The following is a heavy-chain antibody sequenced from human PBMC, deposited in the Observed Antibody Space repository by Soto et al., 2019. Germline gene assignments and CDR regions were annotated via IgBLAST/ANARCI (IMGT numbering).Heavy chain of an antibody. CDR2: MCWDDDN. J-gene: IGHJ4*02. D-gene: IGHD1-7*01. CDR3: AHRQLELFDY. V-gene: IGHV2-5*02. Sequence: QITLKESGPTLVKPTQTLTLTCTFSGFSLTTPGVGVGWIRQPPGRALEWLGLMCWDDDNRYSPSLKSRITISKDTSKNRVILTMTNMDPRDTATYFCAHRQLELFDYWGQGTLVIVS. CDR1: GFSLTTPGVG.